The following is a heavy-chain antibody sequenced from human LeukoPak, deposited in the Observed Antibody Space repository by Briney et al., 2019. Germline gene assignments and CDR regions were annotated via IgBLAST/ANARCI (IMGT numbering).Heavy chain of an antibody. CDR3: ARASTTVVTLDSLSI. Sequence: PGGSLRLSCAASGFTFSSYSMNWVRQAPGKGLEWVSSISSSSSYIYYADSVKGRFTISRDNAKNSLYLQMNSLRAEDTALYYCARASTTVVTLDSLSIWGQGTMVTVSS. V-gene: IGHV3-21*01. CDR1: GFTFSSYS. D-gene: IGHD4-23*01. CDR2: ISSSSSYI. J-gene: IGHJ3*02.